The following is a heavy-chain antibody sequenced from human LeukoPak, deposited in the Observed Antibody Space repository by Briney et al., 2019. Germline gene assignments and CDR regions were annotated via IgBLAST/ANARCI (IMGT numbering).Heavy chain of an antibody. CDR3: ARDGGVSLRGNSTRYYFYYMDV. V-gene: IGHV4-59*01. CDR2: IYDSGPN. Sequence: PSEPLSLTCTVSGGSISSFYWRWIRQPTGEGRVCIGYIYDSGPNNYNPSLKGRVTISADTSKNQFSLKVNSVTAADTAVYYCARDGGVSLRGNSTRYYFYYMDVWGKGTTVTVSS. CDR1: GGSISSFY. D-gene: IGHD5-18*01. J-gene: IGHJ6*03.